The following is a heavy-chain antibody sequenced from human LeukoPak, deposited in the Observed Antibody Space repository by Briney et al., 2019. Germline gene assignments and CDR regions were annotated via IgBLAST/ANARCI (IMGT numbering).Heavy chain of an antibody. Sequence: GGSLRLSCAASGFTFSSYGMNWVRQAPGKGLEWVSAITASGDSTYYADSVKGRFTISRDNSKNTLYLQMNSLRAEDTAVYYCAKDYATVGDYDYWGQGTLVTVSS. V-gene: IGHV3-23*01. CDR2: ITASGDST. J-gene: IGHJ4*02. CDR3: AKDYATVGDYDY. CDR1: GFTFSSYG. D-gene: IGHD4-23*01.